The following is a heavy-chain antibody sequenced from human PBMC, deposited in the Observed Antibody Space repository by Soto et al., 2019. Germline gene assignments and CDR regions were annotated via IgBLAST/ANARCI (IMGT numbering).Heavy chain of an antibody. Sequence: SETLSLTCTVSGGSISSYYWSWIRQPPGKGLEWIGYIYYSGSTNYNPSLKSRVTISVDTSKNQFSLKLSSVTAADTAVYYCARESGSSSWHGDYYYYMDVWGKGTTVTVSS. CDR1: GGSISSYY. CDR2: IYYSGST. V-gene: IGHV4-59*01. CDR3: ARESGSSSWHGDYYYYMDV. J-gene: IGHJ6*03. D-gene: IGHD6-13*01.